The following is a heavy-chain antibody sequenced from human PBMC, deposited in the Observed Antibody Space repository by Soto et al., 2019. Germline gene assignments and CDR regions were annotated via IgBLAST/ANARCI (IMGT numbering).Heavy chain of an antibody. CDR3: ARGRHWLEH. V-gene: IGHV4-59*01. CDR1: GGSISNYY. Sequence: QVQLQESGPGLVKPSETLSLTCTVSGGSISNYYWSWIRQPPGKGLEWIGYIYYTGSTNYNPSLKSRVTISVDTSENQFSLRLSSVTAADTAIYYCARGRHWLEHWGQGTLVNVSS. D-gene: IGHD6-25*01. CDR2: IYYTGST. J-gene: IGHJ5*02.